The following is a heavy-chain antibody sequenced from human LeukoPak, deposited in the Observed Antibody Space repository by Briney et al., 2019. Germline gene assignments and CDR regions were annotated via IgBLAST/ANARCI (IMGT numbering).Heavy chain of an antibody. CDR3: ARLSPGIAVAGTRYYYYYYMDV. D-gene: IGHD6-19*01. V-gene: IGHV4-4*09. J-gene: IGHJ6*03. CDR1: GGSISSYY. Sequence: SETLSLTCTVSGGSISSYYWSWIRQPPGKGLEWIGYIYTSGSTNYNPSLKSRVTISVDTSKNQFSLKLSSVTAADTAVYYCARLSPGIAVAGTRYYYYYYMDVWGKGTTVTVSS. CDR2: IYTSGST.